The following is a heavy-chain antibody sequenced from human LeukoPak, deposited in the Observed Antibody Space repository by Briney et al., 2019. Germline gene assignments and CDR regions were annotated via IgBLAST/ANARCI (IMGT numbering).Heavy chain of an antibody. D-gene: IGHD3-9*01. J-gene: IGHJ6*02. CDR3: AIIVDILTGYYPYGMDV. Sequence: GASVKVSCKAPGYTFTSYDINWVRQATGQGLEWMGWMNPNSGNTGYAQKFQGRVTMTRNTSISTAYMELSSLRSEDTAVYYCAIIVDILTGYYPYGMDVWGQGTTATVSS. V-gene: IGHV1-8*01. CDR2: MNPNSGNT. CDR1: GYTFTSYD.